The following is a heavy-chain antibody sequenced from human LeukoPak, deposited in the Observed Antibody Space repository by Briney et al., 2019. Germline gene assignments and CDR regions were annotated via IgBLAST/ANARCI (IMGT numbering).Heavy chain of an antibody. D-gene: IGHD3-9*01. V-gene: IGHV1-24*01. Sequence: ASVKVSCKVSGYTLTELFMHWVRQAPGKGLEWMGGFDPEDGETIYAQKFQGRVTMTEDTSTDTAYMELSSLRSEDTAVYYCATRNYDILTGYYRPYYYYYGMDVWGQGTTVTVSS. J-gene: IGHJ6*02. CDR1: GYTLTELF. CDR3: ATRNYDILTGYYRPYYYYYGMDV. CDR2: FDPEDGET.